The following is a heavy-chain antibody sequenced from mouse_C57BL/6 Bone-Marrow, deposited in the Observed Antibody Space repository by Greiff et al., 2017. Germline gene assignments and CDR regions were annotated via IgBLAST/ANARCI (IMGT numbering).Heavy chain of an antibody. CDR1: GYAFSSYW. Sequence: QVQLKVSGAELVKPGASVKISCKASGYAFSSYWMNWVKQRPGKGLEWIGQIYPGDGDTNYNGKFKGKATLTADKSSSTAYMQLSSLTSEDYAVYFCARRGQLLFAYWGQGTLVTVSA. CDR3: ARRGQLLFAY. CDR2: IYPGDGDT. D-gene: IGHD6-1*01. J-gene: IGHJ3*01. V-gene: IGHV1-80*01.